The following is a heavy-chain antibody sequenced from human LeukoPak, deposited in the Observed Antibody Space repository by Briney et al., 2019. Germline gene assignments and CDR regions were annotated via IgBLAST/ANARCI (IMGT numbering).Heavy chain of an antibody. CDR2: INHSGST. CDR3: ARPSGGEQWLGVGAFDI. J-gene: IGHJ3*02. V-gene: IGHV4-34*01. Sequence: SETLSLTCAVYGGSFSGYYWSWIRQPPGKGLEWIGEINHSGSTNYNPSLKSRVTISVDTSKNQFSLKLSSVTAADTAVYYCARPSGGEQWLGVGAFDIWGQGTMVTVSS. CDR1: GGSFSGYY. D-gene: IGHD6-19*01.